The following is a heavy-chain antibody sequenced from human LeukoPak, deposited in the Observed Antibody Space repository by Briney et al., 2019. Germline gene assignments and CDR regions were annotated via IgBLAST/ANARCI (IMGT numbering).Heavy chain of an antibody. D-gene: IGHD3-10*01. Sequence: GGSLRLSCAASGFTFSSYEMNWVRQAPGKGLEWVSYISSSGSTIYYADSVKGRFTISRDNSKNTLYLQMNSLRAEDTALYYCAKDRDYYLVGFFDYWGQGTLVTVSS. V-gene: IGHV3-48*03. CDR1: GFTFSSYE. J-gene: IGHJ4*02. CDR3: AKDRDYYLVGFFDY. CDR2: ISSSGSTI.